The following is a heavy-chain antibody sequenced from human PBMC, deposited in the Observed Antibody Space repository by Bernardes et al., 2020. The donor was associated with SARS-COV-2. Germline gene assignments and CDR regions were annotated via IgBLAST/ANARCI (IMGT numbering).Heavy chain of an antibody. D-gene: IGHD6-13*01. CDR1: GFTFSSYG. CDR3: ARGAAGSKTPNWFDP. J-gene: IGHJ5*02. CDR2: IWYDGSNK. V-gene: IGHV3-33*01. Sequence: GSLRLSCAASGFTFSSYGMHWVRQAPGKGLEWVAVIWYDGSNKYYADSVKGRFTISRDNSKNTLYLQMNSLRAEDTAVYYCARGAAGSKTPNWFDPWGQGTLVTVSS.